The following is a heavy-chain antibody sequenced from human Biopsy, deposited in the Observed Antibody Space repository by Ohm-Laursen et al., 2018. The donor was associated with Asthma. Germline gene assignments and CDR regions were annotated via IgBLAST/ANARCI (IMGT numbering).Heavy chain of an antibody. CDR3: AKIYDRLVLYGMDV. D-gene: IGHD6-19*01. CDR1: GDSITSGGCC. J-gene: IGHJ6*02. V-gene: IGHV4-31*03. Sequence: SDTLSLTCTASGDSITSGGCCWNWIRQHPGKGLEWIGYIHHSGTSYFNPSLKSRVSFSRDTSKNQFSLKLTSVTAADTAVYYCAKIYDRLVLYGMDVWGQGTTVTVSS. CDR2: IHHSGTS.